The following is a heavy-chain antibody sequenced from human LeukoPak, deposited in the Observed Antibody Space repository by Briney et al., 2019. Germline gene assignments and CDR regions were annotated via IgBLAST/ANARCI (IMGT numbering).Heavy chain of an antibody. V-gene: IGHV1-69*01. J-gene: IGHJ3*02. CDR1: GGTFSSYA. CDR2: IIPIFGTA. D-gene: IGHD3-22*01. Sequence: ASVKVSCKASGGTFSSYAISWVRQAPGQGLEWMGWIIPIFGTANYAQKFQGRVTITADESTSTAYMELSSLRSEDTAVYYCARELSDSSGYLDIWGQGTMVTVSS. CDR3: ARELSDSSGYLDI.